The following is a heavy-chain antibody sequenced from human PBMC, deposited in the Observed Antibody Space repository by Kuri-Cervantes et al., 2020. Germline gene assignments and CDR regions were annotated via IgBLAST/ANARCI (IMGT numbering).Heavy chain of an antibody. J-gene: IGHJ4*02. CDR2: IYYSGST. Sequence: GSLTLACTVSGGSISSYYWSWIRQPPGKGLEWIGYIYYSGSTNYNPSLKSRVTKSVDKSKNQFSLKLSSVAAADTAVYYWARGDYSKMGGVDYWGQGTLVTVSS. CDR1: GGSISSYY. CDR3: ARGDYSKMGGVDY. V-gene: IGHV4-59*01. D-gene: IGHD4-11*01.